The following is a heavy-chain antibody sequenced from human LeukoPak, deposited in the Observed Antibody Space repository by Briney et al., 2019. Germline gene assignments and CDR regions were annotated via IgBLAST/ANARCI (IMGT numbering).Heavy chain of an antibody. CDR3: AKVVTPKFRPQVYYYYYMDV. CDR2: IYYSGST. D-gene: IGHD4-23*01. Sequence: SETLSLTCTVSGGSISSSSYYWGWIRQPPGKGLEWIGSIYYSGSTYYNPSLKSRVTISVDTSKNQFSLKLSSVTAADTAVYYCAKVVTPKFRPQVYYYYYMDVWGKGTTVTVSS. V-gene: IGHV4-39*07. CDR1: GGSISSSSYY. J-gene: IGHJ6*03.